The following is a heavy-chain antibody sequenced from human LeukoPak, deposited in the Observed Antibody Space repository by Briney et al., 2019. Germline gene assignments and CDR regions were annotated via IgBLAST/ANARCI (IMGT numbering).Heavy chain of an antibody. CDR3: ARDRVVVVAGYWCFDL. CDR2: INQDGSEK. V-gene: IGHV3-7*01. CDR1: GFTFSSYW. D-gene: IGHD2-15*01. J-gene: IGHJ2*01. Sequence: GGSLRLSCAASGFTFSSYWMSWVRQAPGKGLEWVANINQDGSEKYYVDSVKGRFTISRDNAKNSLYLQMNSLRAEDTAVYYCARDRVVVVAGYWCFDLWGRGTLVTVSS.